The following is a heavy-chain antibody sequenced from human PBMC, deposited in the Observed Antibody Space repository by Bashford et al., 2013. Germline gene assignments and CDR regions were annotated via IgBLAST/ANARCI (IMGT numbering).Heavy chain of an antibody. CDR2: IYNTVIT. CDR1: GDSINSGTYY. D-gene: IGHD3-10*01. V-gene: IGHV4-61*02. Sequence: SETLSLTCTISGDSINSGTYYWSWVRQPAGKGLEWIGRIYNTVITHYNPALGVGVTISSRHVQESTLPEAQLCDRRRYGVYYCARDSGRSVLVDHFTMDVWGERNGRSPS. CDR3: ARDSGRSVLVDHFTMDV. J-gene: IGHJ6*02.